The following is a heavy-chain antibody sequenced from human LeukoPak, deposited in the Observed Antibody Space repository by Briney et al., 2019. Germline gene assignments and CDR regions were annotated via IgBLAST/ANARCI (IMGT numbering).Heavy chain of an antibody. D-gene: IGHD2-15*01. Sequence: PGESLRLSCAASGFTFSSYWMSWVRQAPGKGLEWVANIKQDGSEKYYVDSVKGRFTISRDNAKNSLYLQMNSLRAEDTAVYYCARDFLSPSHCSGGSCYSAYYFDYWGQGTLVTVSS. CDR1: GFTFSSYW. J-gene: IGHJ4*02. CDR2: IKQDGSEK. CDR3: ARDFLSPSHCSGGSCYSAYYFDY. V-gene: IGHV3-7*05.